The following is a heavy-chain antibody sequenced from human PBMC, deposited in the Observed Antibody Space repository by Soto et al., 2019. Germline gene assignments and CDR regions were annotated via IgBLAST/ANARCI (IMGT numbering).Heavy chain of an antibody. Sequence: GGSLRLSCAASGFTVSSNFMTWVRQAPGKGLEWVSVIYSGGSAYYADSVKGRFTISRDNSKNTLYLQMNSLRAEDTAVYYRTTDTISPPPNIGGYWGQGTLVTVSS. CDR1: GFTVSSNF. CDR3: TTDTISPPPNIGGY. J-gene: IGHJ4*01. CDR2: IYSGGSA. V-gene: IGHV3-66*01. D-gene: IGHD2-15*01.